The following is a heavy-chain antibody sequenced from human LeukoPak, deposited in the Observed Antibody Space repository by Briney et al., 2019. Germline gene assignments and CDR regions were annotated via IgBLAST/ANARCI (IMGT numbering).Heavy chain of an antibody. D-gene: IGHD3-22*01. V-gene: IGHV4-59*08. Sequence: SGTLSLTCTVSGGSISSYYWSWIRQPPGKGLEWIGYIYYSGSTNYNPSLKSRVTISVDTSKNQFSLKLSSVTAADTAVYYCARFRNYYYDSSGYGKGFDYWGQGTLVTVSS. CDR1: GGSISSYY. CDR2: IYYSGST. CDR3: ARFRNYYYDSSGYGKGFDY. J-gene: IGHJ4*02.